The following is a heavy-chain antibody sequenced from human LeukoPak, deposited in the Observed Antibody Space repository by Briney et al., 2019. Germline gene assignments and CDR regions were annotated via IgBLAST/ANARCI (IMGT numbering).Heavy chain of an antibody. CDR1: GFTFSSTL. J-gene: IGHJ4*02. D-gene: IGHD3-22*01. CDR3: VASSGYPAYFDY. V-gene: IGHV3-74*01. CDR2: INSDGRST. Sequence: GGSLRLSCAASGFTFSSTLMHWVRQGPGRGLVWVSHINSDGRSTRYADSVKGRFTISRDNAKNTLYLQMNSLRAEDTAVYFCVASSGYPAYFDYWGQGTLVTVSS.